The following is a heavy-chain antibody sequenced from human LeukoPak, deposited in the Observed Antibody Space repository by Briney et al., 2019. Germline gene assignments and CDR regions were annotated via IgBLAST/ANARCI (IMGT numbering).Heavy chain of an antibody. CDR2: FYTSGST. J-gene: IGHJ4*02. Sequence: PSETLSLTCTVSGGSISNDYWSWIRQPPGKGLEWIGYFYTSGSTNYNPSLKSRVTISVDTSKNQFSLKLSSVTAADTAVYYCARGAYYFDYWGQGTLVTVSS. V-gene: IGHV4-4*09. D-gene: IGHD4/OR15-4a*01. CDR3: ARGAYYFDY. CDR1: GGSISNDY.